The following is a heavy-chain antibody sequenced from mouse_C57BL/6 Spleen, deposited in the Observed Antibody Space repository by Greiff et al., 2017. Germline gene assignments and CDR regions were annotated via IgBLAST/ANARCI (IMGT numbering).Heavy chain of an antibody. CDR1: GFTFSSYG. J-gene: IGHJ3*01. CDR2: ISSGGSYT. D-gene: IGHD1-1*01. Sequence: EVNVVESGGDLVKPGGSLKLSCAASGFTFSSYGMSWVRQTPDKRLEWVATISSGGSYTYYPDSVKGRFTISRDNAKNTLYLQMSSLKSEDTAMYYCARQWNYAWFAYWGQGTLVTVSA. V-gene: IGHV5-6*01. CDR3: ARQWNYAWFAY.